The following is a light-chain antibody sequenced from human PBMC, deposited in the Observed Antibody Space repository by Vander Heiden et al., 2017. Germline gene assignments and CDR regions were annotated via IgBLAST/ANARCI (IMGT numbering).Light chain of an antibody. V-gene: IGKV1-9*01. CDR3: QQLNSYLLT. Sequence: IQLTQSPSSLSASVGDRVTITCRASQGISSYLAWYQQKPGKAPKLLIYAASTFQSGVPSRFSGSGSVTDFTLTISILQPEDFATYYSQQLNSYLLTFGGGTKVEIK. J-gene: IGKJ4*01. CDR2: AAS. CDR1: QGISSY.